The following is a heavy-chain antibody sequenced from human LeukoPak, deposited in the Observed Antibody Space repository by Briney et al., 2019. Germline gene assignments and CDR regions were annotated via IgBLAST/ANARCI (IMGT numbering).Heavy chain of an antibody. V-gene: IGHV3-30-3*01. D-gene: IGHD3-9*01. Sequence: GGSLRLSCAASGFTFSSYWMNWARQAPGKGLEWVAVISNDGRFKYYADSVKGRFTISRDNSESTLFLQMNSLTIEDTAVYYCARETRLPHNDILINRRAFDIWGQGTILTVSS. CDR3: ARETRLPHNDILINRRAFDI. J-gene: IGHJ3*02. CDR1: GFTFSSYW. CDR2: ISNDGRFK.